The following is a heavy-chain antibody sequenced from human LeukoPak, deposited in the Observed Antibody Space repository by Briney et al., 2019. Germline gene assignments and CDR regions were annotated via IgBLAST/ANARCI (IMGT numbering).Heavy chain of an antibody. CDR2: INHSGST. CDR1: GGSFSGYY. V-gene: IGHV4-34*01. J-gene: IGHJ4*02. Sequence: SETLSLTCAVYGGSFSGYYWSWIRQPPGKGLEWIGEINHSGSTNYNPSLKSRVTISVDTSKNQFSLKLSSVTAADTAVYYCARLSCLDPSDYCGGGFDYWGQGTLVTVSS. D-gene: IGHD2-21*01. CDR3: ARLSCLDPSDYCGGGFDY.